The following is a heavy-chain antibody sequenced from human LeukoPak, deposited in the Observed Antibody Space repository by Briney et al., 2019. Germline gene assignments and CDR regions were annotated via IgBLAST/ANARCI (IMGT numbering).Heavy chain of an antibody. J-gene: IGHJ3*02. D-gene: IGHD3-22*01. CDR3: ARAIHCYDSSGYDAFDI. V-gene: IGHV3-21*01. Sequence: GGSLRLSCAASGFTFSSYSMNWVRQAPGKGLEWVSSISSSSSYIYYADSVKGRFTISRDNAKNSLYLQMNSLRAEDTAVYYCARAIHCYDSSGYDAFDIWGQGTMVTVSS. CDR2: ISSSSSYI. CDR1: GFTFSSYS.